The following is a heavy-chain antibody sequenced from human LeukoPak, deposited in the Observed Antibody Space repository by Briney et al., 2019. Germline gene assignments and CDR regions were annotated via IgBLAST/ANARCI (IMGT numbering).Heavy chain of an antibody. D-gene: IGHD3-3*01. CDR3: ARNDFWSGYLDY. Sequence: SSETLSLTCTVSGGSISSGGYYWSWIRQHPGKGLEWIGYIYYSGSTYYNPSLKSRVTISVDTSKNQFSLKLGSVTAADTAVYYCARNDFWSGYLDYWGQGTLVTVSS. V-gene: IGHV4-31*03. CDR2: IYYSGST. CDR1: GGSISSGGYY. J-gene: IGHJ4*02.